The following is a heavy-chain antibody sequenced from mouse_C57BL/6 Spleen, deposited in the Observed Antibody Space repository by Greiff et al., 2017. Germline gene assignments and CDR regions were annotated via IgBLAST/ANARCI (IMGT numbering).Heavy chain of an antibody. V-gene: IGHV1-52*01. D-gene: IGHD1-1*01. Sequence: QVQLQQPGAELVRPGSSVKLSCKASGYTFTSYWMHWVKQRPIQGLEWIGNIDPSDSETHYNQKFKDKATLTVDKSSSTAYMQLSSLTSEDSAVYYCVITTVPYYYAMDDWGQGTSVTVSA. CDR3: VITTVPYYYAMDD. CDR1: GYTFTSYW. CDR2: IDPSDSET. J-gene: IGHJ4*01.